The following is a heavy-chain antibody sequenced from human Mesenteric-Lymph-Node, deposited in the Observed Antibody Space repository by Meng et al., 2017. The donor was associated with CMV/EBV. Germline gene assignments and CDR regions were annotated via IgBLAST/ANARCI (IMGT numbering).Heavy chain of an antibody. Sequence: ASVKVSCKASGYTFTSYDIKWVRQATGQGLEWKGWMNPNSGNTGYAQKFQGRVTMTRNTSISTAYMELRSLRSDDTAVYYCASIHCSGGSCYDYWGQGTLVTVSS. D-gene: IGHD2-15*01. V-gene: IGHV1-8*01. CDR1: GYTFTSYD. CDR2: MNPNSGNT. CDR3: ASIHCSGGSCYDY. J-gene: IGHJ4*02.